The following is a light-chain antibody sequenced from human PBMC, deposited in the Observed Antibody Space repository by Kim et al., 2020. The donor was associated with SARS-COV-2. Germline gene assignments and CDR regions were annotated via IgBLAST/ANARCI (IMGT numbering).Light chain of an antibody. CDR1: SSDIGASNY. J-gene: IGLJ2*01. CDR2: DVG. V-gene: IGLV2-14*03. Sequence: PGTSIAISCTGTSSDIGASNYVSWYQQYPGKAPQLIIYDVGNRPAGVSDRFSGSKSGNTAYLIISGLQADDEADYFCSSYTSTDTLFGGGTQLTVL. CDR3: SSYTSTDTL.